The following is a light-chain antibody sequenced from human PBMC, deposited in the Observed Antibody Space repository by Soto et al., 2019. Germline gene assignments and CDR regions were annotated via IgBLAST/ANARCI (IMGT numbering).Light chain of an antibody. CDR2: DAS. CDR1: QSISSW. CDR3: QQSNSYSIT. J-gene: IGKJ5*01. V-gene: IGKV1-5*01. Sequence: IQMTQYPSTLSSSLGDRVTITCRASQSISSWLAWYQQKPGKAPKLLIYDASSLESGVPSRFSGSVSGTEGTITISSLKKDDGSTYYCQQSNSYSITFGQGTRLEIK.